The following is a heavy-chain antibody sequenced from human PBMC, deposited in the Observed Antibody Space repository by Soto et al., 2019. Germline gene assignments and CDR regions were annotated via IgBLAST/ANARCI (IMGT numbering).Heavy chain of an antibody. CDR1: GFAFSSYA. D-gene: IGHD3-10*01. CDR2: ISYDGSNK. CDR3: ARDLSGSGD. Sequence: QVQLVESGGGVVQPGRSLRLSCAASGFAFSSYAMHWVRQAPGKGLEWVAVISYDGSNKYYADSVKGRFTISRDNSKNTLYLQMNGLGAEDTAVYYCARDLSGSGDWGQGTLVTVSS. J-gene: IGHJ4*02. V-gene: IGHV3-30-3*01.